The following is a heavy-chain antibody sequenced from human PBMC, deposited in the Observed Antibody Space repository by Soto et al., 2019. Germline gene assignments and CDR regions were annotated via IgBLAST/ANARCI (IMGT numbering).Heavy chain of an antibody. V-gene: IGHV1-46*01. D-gene: IGHD3-22*01. CDR3: ARDGWLGYYYDSSGYPAY. CDR1: GYMFTSYY. Sequence: ASVKVSCKASGYMFTSYYIHWVRQAPGQGLEWMGRVNPTGGGTRYTQKFQGRVTTTRDTSTSTVHMELTSLRYEDTAVYYCARDGWLGYYYDSSGYPAYWGQGTTVTVSS. J-gene: IGHJ4*02. CDR2: VNPTGGGT.